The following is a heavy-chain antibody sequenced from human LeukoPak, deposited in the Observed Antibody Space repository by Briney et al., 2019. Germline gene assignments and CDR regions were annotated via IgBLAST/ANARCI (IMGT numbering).Heavy chain of an antibody. CDR3: ARDRPGGSSLDY. Sequence: GSLRLSCAASGFTFSNYAMSWVRQPPGKGLEWIGYIYYTGSTNYNPSLKSRVTISVDTSKNQFSLKLSSVTAADTAVYYCARDRPGGSSLDYWGQGTLVTVSS. J-gene: IGHJ4*02. V-gene: IGHV4-59*01. D-gene: IGHD6-13*01. CDR1: GFTFSNYA. CDR2: IYYTGST.